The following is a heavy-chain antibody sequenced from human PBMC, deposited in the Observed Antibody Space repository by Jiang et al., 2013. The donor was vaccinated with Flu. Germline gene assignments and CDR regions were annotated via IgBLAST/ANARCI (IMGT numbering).Heavy chain of an antibody. CDR1: EYTFTGYY. CDR2: INPNTGGT. D-gene: IGHD2-21*01. J-gene: IGHJ6*01. V-gene: IGHV1-2*06. Sequence: SGAEVKKPGASVKVSCKASEYTFTGYYIHWVRQAPGQGLEWMGRINPNTGGTNYAQKFQGRVTMTRDTSISTAYMELSRLRSDDTAVYSCARDRAYCGGDCYSSYYYNYYG. CDR3: ARDRAYCGGDCYSSYYYNYYG.